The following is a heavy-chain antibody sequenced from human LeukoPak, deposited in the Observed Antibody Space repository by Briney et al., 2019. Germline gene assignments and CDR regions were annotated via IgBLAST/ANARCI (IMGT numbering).Heavy chain of an antibody. Sequence: SETLSLTCTVSGGSISSYYWSWIRQPPGKGLEWIGYIYYSGSTNYNPSLKSRVTISVDTSKNQFSLKLSSVTAADTAVYYCARDSIGSTPVHDYYVGSWGQGTLVTVSS. CDR2: IYYSGST. J-gene: IGHJ5*02. V-gene: IGHV4-59*01. CDR1: GGSISSYY. CDR3: ARDSIGSTPVHDYYVGS. D-gene: IGHD3-10*02.